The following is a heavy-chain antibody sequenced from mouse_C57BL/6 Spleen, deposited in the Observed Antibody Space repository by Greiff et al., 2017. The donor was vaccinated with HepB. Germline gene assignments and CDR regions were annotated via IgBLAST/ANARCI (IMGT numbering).Heavy chain of an antibody. CDR3: ARAAHGYFFDY. CDR2: IYPGDGDT. V-gene: IGHV1-82*01. CDR1: GYAFSSSW. J-gene: IGHJ2*01. D-gene: IGHD2-2*01. Sequence: QVQLQQSGPELVKPGASVKISCKASGYAFSSSWMNWVKQRPGKGLEWIGRIYPGDGDTNYNGKFKGKATLTADKSSSTAYMQLSSLTSEDSAVYFCARAAHGYFFDYWGQGTTLTVSS.